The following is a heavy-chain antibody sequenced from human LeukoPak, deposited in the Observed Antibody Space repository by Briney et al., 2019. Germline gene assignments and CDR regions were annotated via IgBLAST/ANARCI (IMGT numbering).Heavy chain of an antibody. CDR2: INEEGSEK. CDR3: AKGRGVVDY. Sequence: GGSLRLSCAASGFTFSRYWMTWVRQAPEKGLEWVANINEEGSEKYYVDSVKGRFTISRDNAKNSLYLQMNSLRAEDTAVYYCAKGRGVVDYWGQGTLVTVSS. J-gene: IGHJ4*02. CDR1: GFTFSRYW. D-gene: IGHD3-10*01. V-gene: IGHV3-7*03.